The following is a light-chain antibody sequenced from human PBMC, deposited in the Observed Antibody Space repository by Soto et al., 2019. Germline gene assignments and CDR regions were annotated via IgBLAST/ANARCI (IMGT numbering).Light chain of an antibody. CDR2: EVT. J-gene: IGLJ2*01. Sequence: QSVLTQPASVSGSPGQSITISCTGTSSDVGGYNFVSWYQQHPGKVPKLMIYEVTDRPSGVSHRFSGSKSGNTASLTISGLQAEDEADYYCSSLTSTGTLIFGGGTKVTVL. CDR1: SSDVGGYNF. CDR3: SSLTSTGTLI. V-gene: IGLV2-14*01.